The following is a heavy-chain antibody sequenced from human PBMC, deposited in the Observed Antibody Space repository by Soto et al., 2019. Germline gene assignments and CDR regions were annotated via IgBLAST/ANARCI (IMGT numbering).Heavy chain of an antibody. CDR2: ISTDGNIR. D-gene: IGHD2-15*01. V-gene: IGHV3-30-3*01. Sequence: PGWSLRLSRGAPACSLSHYAMHSFRQAPGKALECMAVISTDGNIRRYADSVKGRFSTSIDKSDNTLYLQMNSLSPEDAAVSYCARAGYCSGGSCYTTDYHDFGIGVWSQANTGTV. CDR3: ARAGYCSGGSCYTTDYHDFGIGV. J-gene: IGHJ6*02. CDR1: ACSLSHYA.